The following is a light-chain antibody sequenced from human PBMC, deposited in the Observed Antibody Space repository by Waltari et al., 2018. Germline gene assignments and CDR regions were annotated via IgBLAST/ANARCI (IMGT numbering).Light chain of an antibody. CDR3: QQRSNWAYT. Sequence: EIVLTQSPATRPLSPGERATLSCRASQSVSSYLAWYQQKPGQAPRLLIYDASNRATGIPARFSGRGSGTDFTLTISSLEPEDFAVYYCQQRSNWAYTFGQGTKLEIK. CDR1: QSVSSY. V-gene: IGKV3-11*01. CDR2: DAS. J-gene: IGKJ2*01.